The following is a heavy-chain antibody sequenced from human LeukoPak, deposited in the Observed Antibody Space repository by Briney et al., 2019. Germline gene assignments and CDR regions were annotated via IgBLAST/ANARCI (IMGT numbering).Heavy chain of an antibody. V-gene: IGHV3-33*01. Sequence: QPGRSLRLSCAASGFTFNTYAMHWVRQAPGEGLEWVSIVWYDGINKYYEDSVKGRFTISRDNSKNTLYLQMNSLRAEDTGVYYCAREKDWYLDYWGQGTLVTVSS. CDR1: GFTFNTYA. CDR2: VWYDGINK. CDR3: AREKDWYLDY. D-gene: IGHD3-9*01. J-gene: IGHJ4*02.